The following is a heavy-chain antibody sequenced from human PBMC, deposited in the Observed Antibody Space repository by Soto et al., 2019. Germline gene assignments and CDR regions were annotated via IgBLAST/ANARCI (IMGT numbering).Heavy chain of an antibody. CDR1: GGTFSSYA. D-gene: IGHD2-15*01. CDR2: IIPIFGTA. CDR3: ARESRYCSGGSCYFLPGIDY. V-gene: IGHV1-69*12. J-gene: IGHJ4*02. Sequence: QVQLVQSGAEVKKPGSSMKVSCKASGGTFSSYAISWVRQAPGQGLEWMGGIIPIFGTANYAQKFQGRVTITADESTSTAYMERRSLRSEDTAVYYCARESRYCSGGSCYFLPGIDYWGQGTLVTVSS.